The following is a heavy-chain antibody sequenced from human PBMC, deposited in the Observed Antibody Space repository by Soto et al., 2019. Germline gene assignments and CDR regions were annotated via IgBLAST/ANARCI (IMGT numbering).Heavy chain of an antibody. CDR2: IYSGGST. CDR3: ARDVGASWSFDY. D-gene: IGHD1-26*01. Sequence: GGSLRLSCAAPGFTVSSNYMSWVRQAPGKGLEWVSVIYSGGSTYYADSVKGRFTISRDNSKNTLYLQMNSLRAEDTAVYYCARDVGASWSFDYWGQGTLVTVSS. CDR1: GFTVSSNY. V-gene: IGHV3-66*01. J-gene: IGHJ4*02.